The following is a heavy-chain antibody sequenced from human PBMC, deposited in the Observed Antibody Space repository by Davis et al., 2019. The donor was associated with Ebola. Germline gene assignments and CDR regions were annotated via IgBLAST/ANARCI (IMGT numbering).Heavy chain of an antibody. J-gene: IGHJ4*02. D-gene: IGHD6-13*01. V-gene: IGHV3-23*01. CDR2: LSATGSHS. Sequence: GESLKISCAASGFTFSTYAMSWVRQAPGKGLEWVSTLSATGSHSYYADSVRGRFTISRDNSKSTLYLQMSSLRDEDTAVYYCAKQGSWTYWDWGQGTLLTVSS. CDR1: GFTFSTYA. CDR3: AKQGSWTYWD.